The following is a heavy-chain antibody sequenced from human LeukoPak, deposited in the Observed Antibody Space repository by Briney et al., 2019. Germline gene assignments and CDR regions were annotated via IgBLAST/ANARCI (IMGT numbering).Heavy chain of an antibody. V-gene: IGHV1-2*02. CDR2: INPKSGGT. D-gene: IGHD2-2*02. CDR3: ARDSSPTIVVVPAAIGPLGY. CDR1: GYTFTCYY. Sequence: GASVKVSCKASGYTFTCYYMHWVRQAPGQGLEWMGWINPKSGGTNYAQKFQGGVTMTRDTSISTAYMELSRLRSDDTAVYYCARDSSPTIVVVPAAIGPLGYWGQGTLVTVSS. J-gene: IGHJ4*02.